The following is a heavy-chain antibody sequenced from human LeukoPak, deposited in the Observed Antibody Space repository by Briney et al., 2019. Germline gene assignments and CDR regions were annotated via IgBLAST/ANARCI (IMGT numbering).Heavy chain of an antibody. CDR2: INSDGSST. V-gene: IGHV3-74*01. J-gene: IGHJ6*03. Sequence: GGSLRLSCAASGFTFSSYWMHWVRQAPGKGLVWVSRINSDGSSTSYADSVKGRFTISRDNAKNTLYLQMNSLRAEDTAVYYCARVATTNPYYYYMDVWGKGTTVTISS. CDR3: ARVATTNPYYYYMDV. CDR1: GFTFSSYW. D-gene: IGHD5-12*01.